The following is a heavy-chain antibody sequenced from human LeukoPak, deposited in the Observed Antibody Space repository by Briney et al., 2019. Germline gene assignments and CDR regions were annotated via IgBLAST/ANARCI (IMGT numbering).Heavy chain of an antibody. V-gene: IGHV4-61*02. CDR2: IYTSGST. J-gene: IGHJ4*02. CDR1: GVSISSSNSY. Sequence: SETLSLTCTVSGVSISSSNSYWSWIRQPAGKGLEWIGRIYTSGSTNYNPSLKSRVTMSVDTPKNQFSLKLSSVTAADTAVYYCAREGFLSSSGSFDYWGQGTLVTVSS. D-gene: IGHD6-13*01. CDR3: AREGFLSSSGSFDY.